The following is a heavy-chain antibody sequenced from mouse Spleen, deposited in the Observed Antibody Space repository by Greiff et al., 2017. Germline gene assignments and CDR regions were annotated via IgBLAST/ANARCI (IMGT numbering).Heavy chain of an antibody. D-gene: IGHD2-10*02. Sequence: PGQGLEWIGMIHPNSGSTNYNEKFKSKATLTVDKSSSTAYMQLSSLTSEDSAVYYCARSREYGNYVFAYWGQGTLVTVSA. CDR3: ARSREYGNYVFAY. V-gene: IGHV1-64*01. J-gene: IGHJ3*01. CDR2: IHPNSGST.